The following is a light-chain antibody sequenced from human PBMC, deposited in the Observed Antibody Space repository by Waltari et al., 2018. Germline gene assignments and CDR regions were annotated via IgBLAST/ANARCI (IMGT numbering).Light chain of an antibody. CDR3: LLYYGCAPL. V-gene: IGLV7-43*01. CDR1: TGEVTTANY. J-gene: IGLJ3*02. Sequence: QTVVTQEPSLTVSPGGTVTLTRASSTGEVTTANYPNWFQQKPGQAPRALISSPTTNHSWTLYRFSGSLLGVQAALPLSRVHPEDEADYYCLLYYGCAPLFCGGTKLTVL. CDR2: SPT.